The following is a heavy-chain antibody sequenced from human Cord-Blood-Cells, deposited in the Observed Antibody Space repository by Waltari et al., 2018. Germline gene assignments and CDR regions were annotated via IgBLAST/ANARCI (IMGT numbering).Heavy chain of an antibody. Sequence: QVQLVESGGGVVQPGRSLRLSCAASGFTFSSYAMHWVRQAPGKGLEWVAVISYDGRNKYYADSVKGRFTISRDNSKNTLYLQMNSLRAEDTAVYYCARAGAPSSWQVHYYYYGMDGWGQGTTVTVSS. D-gene: IGHD6-13*01. J-gene: IGHJ6*02. CDR1: GFTFSSYA. CDR2: ISYDGRNK. V-gene: IGHV3-30*04. CDR3: ARAGAPSSWQVHYYYYGMDG.